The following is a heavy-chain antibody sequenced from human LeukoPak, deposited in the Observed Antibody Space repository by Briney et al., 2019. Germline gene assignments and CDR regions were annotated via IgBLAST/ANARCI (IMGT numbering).Heavy chain of an antibody. Sequence: PSETLSLTCTVSGGSISSSSYYWGWIRQPPGKGLEWIGSIYYSGSTYYNPSLKSRVTISVDTSKNQFSLKLSSVTAADTAVYYCARDPYSYGYGFDYWGQGTPVTVSS. CDR3: ARDPYSYGYGFDY. CDR2: IYYSGST. CDR1: GGSISSSSYY. J-gene: IGHJ4*02. D-gene: IGHD5-18*01. V-gene: IGHV4-39*07.